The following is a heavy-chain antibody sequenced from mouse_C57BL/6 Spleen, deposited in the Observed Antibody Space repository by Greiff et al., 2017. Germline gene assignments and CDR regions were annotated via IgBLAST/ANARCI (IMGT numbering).Heavy chain of an antibody. Sequence: LVESGPELVKPGASVKLSCKASGYTFTSYDINWVKQRPGQGLEWIGWIYPRDGSTKYNEKFKGKATLTVDTSSSTAYMELHSLTSEDSAVYFCARTGDGPFDYWGQGTTLTVSS. V-gene: IGHV1-85*01. CDR1: GYTFTSYD. CDR2: IYPRDGST. CDR3: ARTGDGPFDY. J-gene: IGHJ2*01. D-gene: IGHD2-3*01.